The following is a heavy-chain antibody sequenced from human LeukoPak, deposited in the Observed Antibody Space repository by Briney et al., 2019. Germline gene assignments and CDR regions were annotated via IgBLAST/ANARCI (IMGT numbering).Heavy chain of an antibody. CDR1: GFTFSDYY. Sequence: PGGSLRLSCAASGFTFSDYYMSWIRQPPGKGLEWVAYITSNRRYIKYAGSVKGRLTISRDNDKKSLYLQMNSLRAEDTAVDYCARDGLTTVTTVSRYYGMDVWGQGTTVTVSS. J-gene: IGHJ6*02. CDR2: ITSNRRYI. CDR3: ARDGLTTVTTVSRYYGMDV. D-gene: IGHD4-17*01. V-gene: IGHV3-11*05.